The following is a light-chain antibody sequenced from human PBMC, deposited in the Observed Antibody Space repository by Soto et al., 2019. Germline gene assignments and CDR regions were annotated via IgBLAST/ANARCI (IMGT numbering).Light chain of an antibody. CDR2: DVS. J-gene: IGKJ3*01. V-gene: IGKV3-11*01. Sequence: EIVLTQSPATLSLSPGERATLSCRASQSIRNILAWYQQKPGQAPRLLIYDVSKRASGIPARFSGSGSGTVFTLTISSLEPEDYAVYYCQQRSSWPLYTFGPGTKVDF. CDR3: QQRSSWPLYT. CDR1: QSIRNI.